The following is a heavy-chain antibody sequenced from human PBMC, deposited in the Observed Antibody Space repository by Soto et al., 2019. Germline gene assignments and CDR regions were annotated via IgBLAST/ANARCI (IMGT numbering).Heavy chain of an antibody. Sequence: ASVKVSCKASGYTFTSYDIYWVRQATGQELEWMGWMNPNTGDSSYAQKFQGRVTMTRNTSISTAYMELSSLRSEDTAVYYCARGCYDFWSGSETHIDSWGQGRLVSVSP. CDR3: ARGCYDFWSGSETHIDS. V-gene: IGHV1-8*01. J-gene: IGHJ4*02. CDR2: MNPNTGDS. CDR1: GYTFTSYD. D-gene: IGHD3-3*01.